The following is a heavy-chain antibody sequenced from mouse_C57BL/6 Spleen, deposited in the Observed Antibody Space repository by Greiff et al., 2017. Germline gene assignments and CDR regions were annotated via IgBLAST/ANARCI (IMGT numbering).Heavy chain of an antibody. J-gene: IGHJ1*03. CDR1: GYTFTSYW. V-gene: IGHV1-64*01. Sequence: QVQLQQPGAELVKPGASVKLSCKASGYTFTSYWMHWVKQRPGQGLEWIGMIHPNSGSTNYNEKFKSKAILTVDKSSSTAYMQLSSLTSEDSAVYYCARSGPYYGSSYWYFDVWGTGTTVTVSS. CDR2: IHPNSGST. CDR3: ARSGPYYGSSYWYFDV. D-gene: IGHD1-1*01.